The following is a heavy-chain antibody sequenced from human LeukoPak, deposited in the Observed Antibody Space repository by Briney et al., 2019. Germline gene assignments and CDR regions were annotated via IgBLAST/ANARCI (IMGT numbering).Heavy chain of an antibody. J-gene: IGHJ4*02. CDR3: ARALYPTYYFDY. Sequence: SETLSLTCAVYGGSFSGYYWSWIRQPPGKGLEWIGEINHSGSTNYNPSLKSRVTISVDTSKNQFSLKLSSVTAADTAVYYCARALYPTYYFDYWGQGTLVTVSS. V-gene: IGHV4-34*01. CDR2: INHSGST. CDR1: GGSFSGYY. D-gene: IGHD3-16*02.